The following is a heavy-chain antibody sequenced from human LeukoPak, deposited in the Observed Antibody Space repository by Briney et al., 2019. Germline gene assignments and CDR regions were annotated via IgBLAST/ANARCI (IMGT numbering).Heavy chain of an antibody. V-gene: IGHV3-30*14. CDR3: ARVDLHEWLQDY. J-gene: IGHJ4*02. CDR1: GFAFSSYA. CDR2: ISYDGSNK. D-gene: IGHD3-3*01. Sequence: PGGSLRLSCAASGFAFSSYAMHWVRQAPGKGLEWVAVISYDGSNKYYADSVKGRFTISRDNSKNTLYLQMGSLRAEDMAVYYCARVDLHEWLQDYWGQGTLVTVSS.